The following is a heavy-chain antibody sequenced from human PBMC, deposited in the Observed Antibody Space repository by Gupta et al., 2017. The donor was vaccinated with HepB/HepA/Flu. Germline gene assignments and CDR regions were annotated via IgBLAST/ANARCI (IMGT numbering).Heavy chain of an antibody. D-gene: IGHD3-10*01. CDR1: GGSITSRTSY. V-gene: IGHV4-39*01. J-gene: IGHJ4*02. CDR3: LRQISYYGTSGYCFDY. Sequence: QLQLQESGPGLVKPSETLSLTCTVSGGSITSRTSYWGWIRQPPGKGLEWIGSIYYTGSGHYNPSLKSRLTIPVDTSKNHFSLKLTSVTAADTAVYYCLRQISYYGTSGYCFDYWGQGTLVTVSS. CDR2: IYYTGSG.